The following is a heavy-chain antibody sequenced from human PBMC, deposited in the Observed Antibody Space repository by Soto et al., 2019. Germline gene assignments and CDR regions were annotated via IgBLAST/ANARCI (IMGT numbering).Heavy chain of an antibody. CDR2: ISGSGGST. D-gene: IGHD3-3*01. Sequence: GSLRLSCAASGFTFSSYAMSWVRQAPGKGLEWVSAISGSGGSTYYADSVKGRFTISRDNSKNTLYLQMNSLRAEDTAVYYCAKGSYDFWSGYSNWFDPWGQGTLVTVSS. J-gene: IGHJ5*02. V-gene: IGHV3-23*01. CDR1: GFTFSSYA. CDR3: AKGSYDFWSGYSNWFDP.